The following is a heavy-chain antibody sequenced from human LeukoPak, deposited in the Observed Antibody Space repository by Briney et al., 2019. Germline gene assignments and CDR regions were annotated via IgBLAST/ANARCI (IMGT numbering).Heavy chain of an antibody. Sequence: ASVKVSCKASGYTFTSYGISWVRQAPGQGLEWMGGIIPIFGTANYAQKFQGRVTITADESTSTTYMELSSLRSEDTAVYYCARAYYYDSSGYYRFDYWGQGTLVTVSS. J-gene: IGHJ4*02. CDR2: IIPIFGTA. V-gene: IGHV1-69*13. CDR1: GYTFTSYG. CDR3: ARAYYYDSSGYYRFDY. D-gene: IGHD3-22*01.